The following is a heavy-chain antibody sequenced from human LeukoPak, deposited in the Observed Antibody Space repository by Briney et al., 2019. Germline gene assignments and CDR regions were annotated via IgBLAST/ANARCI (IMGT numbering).Heavy chain of an antibody. CDR2: ITNNGRKT. CDR1: GFIFNDYF. V-gene: IGHV3-11*04. D-gene: IGHD3-22*01. J-gene: IGHJ4*02. CDR3: ARAGMDSRGYYQGFDY. Sequence: GGSLRLFCAASGFIFNDYFMGWIRETPGKGLEWVSYITNNGRKTYYADSMKGRFTISRDNAKNSLYLQMNSLRAEDTALYYCARAGMDSRGYYQGFDYWGQGTLVTVSS.